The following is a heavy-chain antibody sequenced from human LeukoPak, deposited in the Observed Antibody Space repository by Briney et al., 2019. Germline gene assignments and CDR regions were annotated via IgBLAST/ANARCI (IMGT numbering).Heavy chain of an antibody. CDR2: ISSSGSTI. Sequence: PGGSLRLSCAATGFTFSDSYMSWIRQAPGKGLEYISYISSSGSTIYYADSVKGRFTLSRDNAKNSLSLEMNSLRAEDTAVYYCERGKYSFDYWGQGTLVTVSS. J-gene: IGHJ4*02. CDR3: ERGKYSFDY. V-gene: IGHV3-11*01. CDR1: GFTFSDSY.